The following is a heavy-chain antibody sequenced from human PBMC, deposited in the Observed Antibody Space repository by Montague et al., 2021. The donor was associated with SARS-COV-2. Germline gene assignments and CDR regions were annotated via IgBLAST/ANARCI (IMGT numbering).Heavy chain of an antibody. Sequence: SETLSLTCAVHGGSFSTYSWNWIRQPPGKGLEWIGEIHHDGSTNYNPSLKSRVTISADTSKNQFSLKLTSVAAADTAVYYCARLGDGVVPSPILGVGPYYSYYYMDVWGKSTTVTVSS. V-gene: IGHV4-34*01. CDR1: GGSFSTYS. D-gene: IGHD3-10*01. J-gene: IGHJ6*03. CDR3: ARLGDGVVPSPILGVGPYYSYYYMDV. CDR2: IHHDGST.